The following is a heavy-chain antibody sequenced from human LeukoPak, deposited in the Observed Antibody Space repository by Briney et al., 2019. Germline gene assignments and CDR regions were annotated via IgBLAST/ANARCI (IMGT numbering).Heavy chain of an antibody. CDR2: IYSDTST. Sequence: GGSLRLSCAASGFTVSSKYMCWVGQAPGKGLEWVSVIYSDTSTYYSDSVKGRFTISRDNSKNTLYLQMNSLRAEDTGVYYCARVQGSGLFRWYWGQGTLVTVSS. J-gene: IGHJ4*02. V-gene: IGHV3-66*01. CDR3: ARVQGSGLFRWY. CDR1: GFTVSSKY. D-gene: IGHD2-15*01.